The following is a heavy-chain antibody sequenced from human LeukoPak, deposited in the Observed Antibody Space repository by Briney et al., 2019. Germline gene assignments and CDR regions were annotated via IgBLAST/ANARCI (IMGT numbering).Heavy chain of an antibody. D-gene: IGHD2-2*01. CDR2: ISSGGSYI. CDR1: GFTFSDYT. J-gene: IGHJ4*02. CDR3: ARGPALYCTSSSCLDGVD. Sequence: GGSLRLSCAASGFTFSDYTMNWVRQAPGKGLEWVSSISSGGSYISYADSAKGRFTVSRDNAKDSLFLQMRSLRDEDTAVYYCARGPALYCTSSSCLDGVDWGQGTLVSVSS. V-gene: IGHV3-21*01.